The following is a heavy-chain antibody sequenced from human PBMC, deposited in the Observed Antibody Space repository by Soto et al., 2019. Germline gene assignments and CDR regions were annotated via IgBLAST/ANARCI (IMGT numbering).Heavy chain of an antibody. Sequence: SETLSLTCAVYGGSFSGYYWSWIRQPPGKGLEWIGEINHSGSTNYNPSLKSRVTISVDTSKNQFSLKLSSVTAADTAVYYCARATYGSGSYYYWGQGTLVTVSS. CDR2: INHSGST. J-gene: IGHJ4*02. CDR1: GGSFSGYY. CDR3: ARATYGSGSYYY. D-gene: IGHD3-10*01. V-gene: IGHV4-34*01.